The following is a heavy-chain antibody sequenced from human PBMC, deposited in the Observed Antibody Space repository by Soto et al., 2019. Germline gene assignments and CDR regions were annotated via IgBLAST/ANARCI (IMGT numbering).Heavy chain of an antibody. J-gene: IGHJ4*02. CDR2: IYYSGST. CDR1: GGSISSYY. V-gene: IGHV4-59*08. Sequence: SETLSLTCTVSGGSISSYYWSWIRQPPGKGLEWIGYIYYSGSTNYNPSLKSRVTISVDTSKNQFSLKLSSVTAADTAVYYCARHQEEYCSGGSCYSDPDYWGQGTLVTVSS. D-gene: IGHD2-15*01. CDR3: ARHQEEYCSGGSCYSDPDY.